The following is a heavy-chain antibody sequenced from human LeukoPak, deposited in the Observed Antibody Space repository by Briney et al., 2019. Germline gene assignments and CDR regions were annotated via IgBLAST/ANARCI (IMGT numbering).Heavy chain of an antibody. CDR3: AKDHDYVWGSYHDHYYFDY. V-gene: IGHV3-30*04. Sequence: PGGSLRLSCAASGFTFSSYVTHWVRQAPGKGLEWVAVTSTDGNLKIYADSVKGRFTISRDNSKNTLYLQMNSLRAEDTAVYYCAKDHDYVWGSYHDHYYFDYWGQGTLVTVSS. D-gene: IGHD3-16*02. CDR1: GFTFSSYV. J-gene: IGHJ4*02. CDR2: TSTDGNLK.